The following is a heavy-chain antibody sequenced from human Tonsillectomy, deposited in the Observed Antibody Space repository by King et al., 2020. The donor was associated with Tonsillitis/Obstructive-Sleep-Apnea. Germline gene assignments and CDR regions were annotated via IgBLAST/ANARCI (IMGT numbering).Heavy chain of an antibody. V-gene: IGHV4-34*01. CDR2: INHSGST. Sequence: VQLQQWGAGLLKPSENLSLTCAVYGGSFSGYYWSWIRQPPGKGLEWIGEINHSGSTNYNPSLKSRVTISVDTSKNQFSLKLSSVTAADTAVYYCARAAVFNGSGWYRTRMISWFDPWGQGTLVTVSS. J-gene: IGHJ5*02. CDR1: GGSFSGYY. D-gene: IGHD6-19*01. CDR3: ARAAVFNGSGWYRTRMISWFDP.